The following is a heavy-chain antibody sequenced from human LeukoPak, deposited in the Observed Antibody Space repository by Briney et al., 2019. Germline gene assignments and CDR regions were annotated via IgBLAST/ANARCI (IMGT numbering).Heavy chain of an antibody. CDR1: GFSISNDW. Sequence: GGSLRLSCAASGFSISNDWMSWVRQAPGKGLEWVGRVKSRGAGETTDYAAPVKGRFTISRDDSKNTLYLQMNSLKTEDTAVYYCTLIQGWGSGSYYLDYWGQGALVTVSS. V-gene: IGHV3-15*01. J-gene: IGHJ4*02. D-gene: IGHD3-10*01. CDR2: VKSRGAGETT. CDR3: TLIQGWGSGSYYLDY.